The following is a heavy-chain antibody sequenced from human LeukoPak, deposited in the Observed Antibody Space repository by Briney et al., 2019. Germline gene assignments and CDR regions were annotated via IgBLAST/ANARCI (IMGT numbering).Heavy chain of an antibody. CDR2: IYSSGST. D-gene: IGHD3-10*01. Sequence: SETLSLTCTVAGGSISSYYWSWIRQPPGKGLEWIGHIYSSGSTTYTPSLQGRVTISLDTSKNQFSLKLSSVTAADTAVYYCARHYDSGSYPLDFWGQGTLVTVSS. CDR1: GGSISSYY. CDR3: ARHYDSGSYPLDF. V-gene: IGHV4-59*08. J-gene: IGHJ4*02.